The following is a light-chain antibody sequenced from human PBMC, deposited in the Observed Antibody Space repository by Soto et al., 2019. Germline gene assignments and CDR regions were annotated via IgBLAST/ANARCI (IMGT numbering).Light chain of an antibody. CDR2: EVS. CDR3: SSYTISTTYV. Sequence: QSALTQPASVSGSPGQSITISCTGTSSDVGDYNYVSWYQQHPGKAPKLMIYEVSNRPSGVSNRFSGSKSGNTASLTISGLQAEDEAYYYCSSYTISTTYVFGTGTQLTVL. CDR1: SSDVGDYNY. J-gene: IGLJ1*01. V-gene: IGLV2-14*03.